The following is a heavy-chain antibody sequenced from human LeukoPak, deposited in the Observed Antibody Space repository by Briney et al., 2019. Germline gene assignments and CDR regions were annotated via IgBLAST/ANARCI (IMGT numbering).Heavy chain of an antibody. J-gene: IGHJ3*02. CDR3: ARGVPAAMGRDAFDI. D-gene: IGHD2-2*01. CDR2: IYHSGST. V-gene: IGHV4-38-2*02. CDR1: GYSISSGYY. Sequence: SETLSLTCTVSGYSISSGYYWGWIRQPPGKGLEWIGSIYHSGSTYYNPSLKSRVTISVDTSKKQFSLKLSSVTAADTAVYYCARGVPAAMGRDAFDIWGQGTMVTVSS.